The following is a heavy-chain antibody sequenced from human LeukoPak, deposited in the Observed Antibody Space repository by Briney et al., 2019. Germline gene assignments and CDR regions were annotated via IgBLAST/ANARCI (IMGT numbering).Heavy chain of an antibody. J-gene: IGHJ4*02. Sequence: GSLRLSCAASGFTFSSYAMNWVRQAPGKGLEWVSYISSSGSTIYYADSVKGRFTISRDNAKNSLYLQMNSLRAEDTAVYYCARATRTFDYWGQGTLVTVSS. CDR2: ISSSGSTI. V-gene: IGHV3-48*04. CDR1: GFTFSSYA. D-gene: IGHD1/OR15-1a*01. CDR3: ARATRTFDY.